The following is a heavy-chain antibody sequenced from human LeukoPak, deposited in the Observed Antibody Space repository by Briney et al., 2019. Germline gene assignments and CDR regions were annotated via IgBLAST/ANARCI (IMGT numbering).Heavy chain of an antibody. Sequence: GGSLRLSCAASGFTFSSYSMNWVRQAPGKGLEWVAVISYDGSNKYYADSVKGRFTISRDNSKNTLYLQMNSLRAEDTAVYYCAKEGQLGRYYFDYWGQGTLVTVSS. D-gene: IGHD6-6*01. CDR2: ISYDGSNK. CDR3: AKEGQLGRYYFDY. V-gene: IGHV3-30*18. J-gene: IGHJ4*02. CDR1: GFTFSSYS.